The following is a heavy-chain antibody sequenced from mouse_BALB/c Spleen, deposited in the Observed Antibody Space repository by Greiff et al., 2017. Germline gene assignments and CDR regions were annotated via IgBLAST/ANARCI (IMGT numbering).Heavy chain of an antibody. CDR1: GFTFSSYA. V-gene: IGHV5-6-5*01. Sequence: EVKLVESGGGLVKPGGSLKLSCAASGFTFSSYAMSWVRQTPEKRLEWVASISRGGSTYYPDSVKGRFTISRDNASNILYLQMSSLRSEDTDMYYCARGGIATVVATDYWGQGTTLTVSS. D-gene: IGHD1-1*01. CDR2: ISRGGST. CDR3: ARGGIATVVATDY. J-gene: IGHJ2*01.